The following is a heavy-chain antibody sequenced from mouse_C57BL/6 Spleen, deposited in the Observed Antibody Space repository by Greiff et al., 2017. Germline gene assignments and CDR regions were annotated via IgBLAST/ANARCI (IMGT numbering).Heavy chain of an antibody. V-gene: IGHV10-1*01. CDR3: VRHEDYAMDY. CDR2: IRSKSNNYAT. Sequence: EVQLVESGGGLVQPKGSLKLSCAASGFSFNTYAMNWVRQAPGKGLEWVARIRSKSNNYATYYADSVKDRFTISRDDSESMLYLHMNNLKTEDTAMYYCVRHEDYAMDYWGQGTSVTVSS. J-gene: IGHJ4*01. CDR1: GFSFNTYA.